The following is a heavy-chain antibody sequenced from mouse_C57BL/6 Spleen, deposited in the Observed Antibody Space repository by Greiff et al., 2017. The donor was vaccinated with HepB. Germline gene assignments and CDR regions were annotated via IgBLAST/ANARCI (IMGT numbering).Heavy chain of an antibody. V-gene: IGHV1-61*01. D-gene: IGHD3-1*01. Sequence: VQLQQPGAELVRPGSSVKLSCKASGYTFTSYWMDWVKQRPGQGLEWIGNIYPSDSETHYNQKFKDKATLTVDKSSSTAYMQLSSLTSEDSAVYYCARSGQGWYFDVWGTGTTVTVSS. CDR3: ARSGQGWYFDV. J-gene: IGHJ1*03. CDR1: GYTFTSYW. CDR2: IYPSDSET.